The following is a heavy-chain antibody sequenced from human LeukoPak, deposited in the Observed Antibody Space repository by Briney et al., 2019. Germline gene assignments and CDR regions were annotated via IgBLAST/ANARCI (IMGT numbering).Heavy chain of an antibody. CDR2: INLGGSAK. Sequence: PGGSLRPSCSASGFAFSDYWMNWVRQAPGKGPEWVANINLGGSAKLYVDSVKGRCTISRDNAKNSLYLQMNSLRVEDTAVYYCAAWGLHNYWGQGTLVTVSS. V-gene: IGHV3-7*01. J-gene: IGHJ4*02. CDR3: AAWGLHNY. D-gene: IGHD7-27*01. CDR1: GFAFSDYW.